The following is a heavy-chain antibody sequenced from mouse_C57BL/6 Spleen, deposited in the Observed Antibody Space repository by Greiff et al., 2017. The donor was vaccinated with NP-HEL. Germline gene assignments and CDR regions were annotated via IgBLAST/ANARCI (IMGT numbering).Heavy chain of an antibody. V-gene: IGHV1-69*01. D-gene: IGHD2-1*01. CDR1: GYTFTSYW. CDR2: IDPSDSYT. Sequence: QVQLQQPGAELVMPGASVKLSCKASGYTFTSYWMHWVKQRPGKGLEWIGEIDPSDSYTNYNQKFKGKSTLTVDKSSSTAYMQLSSLTSEDSAVYYCARSGVGNWGFAYWGQGTLVTVSA. J-gene: IGHJ3*01. CDR3: ARSGVGNWGFAY.